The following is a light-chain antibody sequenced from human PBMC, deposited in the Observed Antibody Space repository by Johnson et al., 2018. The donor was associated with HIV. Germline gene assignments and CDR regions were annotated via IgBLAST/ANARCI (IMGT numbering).Light chain of an antibody. CDR2: ENN. CDR1: SSNIGNNY. Sequence: QSLLTQPPSVSAAPGQKVTISCSGSSSNIGNNYVSWYQQLPGTAPKLLIYENNKRPSGIPDRFSGSKSGTSVTLGITGLPTGDEADYYCGTWDSSLSAGPLYVFGTGTKVTVL. CDR3: GTWDSSLSAGPLYV. V-gene: IGLV1-51*02. J-gene: IGLJ1*01.